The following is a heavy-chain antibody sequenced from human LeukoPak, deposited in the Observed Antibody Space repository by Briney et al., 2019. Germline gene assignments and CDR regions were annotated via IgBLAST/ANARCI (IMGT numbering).Heavy chain of an antibody. J-gene: IGHJ4*02. Sequence: PSETLSLTCTVSGGSISSYYWSWIRQPPGKGLEWIGYIYYSGSTKYNPSLKSRVTISVDTSKNQFSLDLSSVTAGDTAVYYCAREGGHSGDYNLGYWGQGTLVTVSS. CDR3: AREGGHSGDYNLGY. V-gene: IGHV4-59*01. CDR2: IYYSGST. CDR1: GGSISSYY. D-gene: IGHD4-17*01.